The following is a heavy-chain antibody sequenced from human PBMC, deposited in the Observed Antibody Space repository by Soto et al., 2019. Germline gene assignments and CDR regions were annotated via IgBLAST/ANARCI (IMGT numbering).Heavy chain of an antibody. CDR2: IYYSGST. CDR3: ARVCGEPYCGGEHDY. Sequence: QVQLQEAGPGLAKPSETLSLTCTVSGGSVSSGSYYWSWIRQPPGKGLAWIGYIYYSGSTNYTPSRNSRVTISVDTSKNQFSLKLSSVTAADTAVDDCARVCGEPYCGGEHDYWGQGTLVTVSS. V-gene: IGHV4-61*01. J-gene: IGHJ4*02. D-gene: IGHD2-21*01. CDR1: GGSVSSGSYY.